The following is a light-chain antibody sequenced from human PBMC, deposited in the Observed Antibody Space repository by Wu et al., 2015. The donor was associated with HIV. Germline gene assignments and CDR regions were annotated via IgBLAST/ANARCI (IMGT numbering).Light chain of an antibody. CDR1: QSVSSY. J-gene: IGKJ2*03. V-gene: IGKV3-11*01. CDR3: QRRGNWPPYS. CDR2: DAS. Sequence: EIVLTQSPATLSLSPGERATLSCRASQSVSSYLAWYQQKPGQAPRLLVYDASNRATGIPARFSGTGYGTDFTLIISNLEPEDFAVYFCQRRGNWPPYSFGQGTKLGDQ.